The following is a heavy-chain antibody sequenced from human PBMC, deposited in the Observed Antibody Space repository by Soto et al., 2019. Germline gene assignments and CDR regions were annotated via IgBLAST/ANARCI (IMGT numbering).Heavy chain of an antibody. CDR1: GYSFTSYW. Sequence: GESLKISCNGSGYSFTSYWISWVRQMPGKGLEWMGRIDPSDSYTNYSPSFQGRVTISADKSISTAYLQWSSLKASDTAMYYCARDDYYYYYGMDVWGQGTTVTVSS. J-gene: IGHJ6*02. V-gene: IGHV5-10-1*01. CDR3: ARDDYYYYYGMDV. CDR2: IDPSDSYT.